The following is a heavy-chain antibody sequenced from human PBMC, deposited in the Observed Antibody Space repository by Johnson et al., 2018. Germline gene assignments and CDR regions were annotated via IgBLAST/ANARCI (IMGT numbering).Heavy chain of an antibody. J-gene: IGHJ6*03. CDR2: ITWHSGII. V-gene: IGHV3-9*01. CDR1: GFTFDDYA. CDR3: AKDGGYRNYYYYYYMDV. Sequence: VQLVESGGALVQPGRSLRLSCAASGFTFDDYAMHWVRQVPGKGLEWVSGITWHSGIIGYADSVKGRFSISRDNPKNSIYLQMNNLKSEETASYYCAKDGGYRNYYYYYYMDVWGKGTTVTVSS. D-gene: IGHD1-14*01.